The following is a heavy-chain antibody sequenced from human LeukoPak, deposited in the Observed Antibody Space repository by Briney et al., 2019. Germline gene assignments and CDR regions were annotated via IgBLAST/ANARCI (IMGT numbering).Heavy chain of an antibody. CDR3: ARFGSVPADP. V-gene: IGHV1-2*02. CDR2: IHPNNGGT. CDR1: GYTFTDYH. D-gene: IGHD3-10*01. Sequence: GASGKVSCKASGYTFTDYHLHWIRQAPGQGLEWMGWIHPNNGGTNYAQRFQGRVTMTRDTSVGIAYMELISLKSDDTAVYYCARFGSVPADPWGQGTLVTVSS. J-gene: IGHJ5*02.